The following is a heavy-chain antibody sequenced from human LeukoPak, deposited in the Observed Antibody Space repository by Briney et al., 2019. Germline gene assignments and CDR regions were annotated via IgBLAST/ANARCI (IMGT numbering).Heavy chain of an antibody. V-gene: IGHV4-4*07. CDR1: GGSISSYY. CDR3: ARGRYYDSSGYDGDYFDY. CDR2: IYTSGST. J-gene: IGHJ4*02. D-gene: IGHD3-22*01. Sequence: PSETLSLTCTVSGGSISSYYWSWIRQPAGKGLEWIGRIYTSGSTNYNPSLKSRVTMSVGTPKNQFSLKLSSVTAADTAVYYCARGRYYDSSGYDGDYFDYWGQGTLVTVSS.